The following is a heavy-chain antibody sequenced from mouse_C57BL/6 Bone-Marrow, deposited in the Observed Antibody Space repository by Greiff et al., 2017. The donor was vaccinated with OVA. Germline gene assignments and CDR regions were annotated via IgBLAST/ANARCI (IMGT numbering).Heavy chain of an antibody. J-gene: IGHJ3*01. Sequence: EVKLMESGPVLVKPGASVKMSCKASGYTFTDYYMNWVKQSHGKSLEWIGVINPYNGGTSYNQKFKGKATLTVDKSSSTAYMELNSLTSEDSAVYYCARSGYSNFQAGFAYWGQGTLVTVSA. CDR1: GYTFTDYY. CDR3: ARSGYSNFQAGFAY. D-gene: IGHD2-5*01. CDR2: INPYNGGT. V-gene: IGHV1-19*01.